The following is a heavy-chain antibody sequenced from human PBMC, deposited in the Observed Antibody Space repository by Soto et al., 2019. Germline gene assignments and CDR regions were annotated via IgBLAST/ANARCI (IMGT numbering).Heavy chain of an antibody. D-gene: IGHD3-22*01. V-gene: IGHV4-31*03. CDR2: IHYSGDS. CDR1: GDSVSSNNYY. J-gene: IGHJ4*02. Sequence: SESLSLSCTVIGDSVSSNNYYWSWIRQRPGKGLEWIGYIHYSGDSYDNPSLTSRITMSMDVSKNQFSLNLRSVTAADTAIYYCARDVNDSSGSQGFDYWGQGTLVTVSS. CDR3: ARDVNDSSGSQGFDY.